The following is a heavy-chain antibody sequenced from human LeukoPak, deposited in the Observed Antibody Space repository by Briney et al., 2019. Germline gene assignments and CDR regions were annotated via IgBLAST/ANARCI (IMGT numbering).Heavy chain of an antibody. Sequence: ASVKVSCKASGYIFSSYYMHWVRQAPGQGLEWMGIINPSGGSTSYAQKFQGRVTMTRDTSTSTFYMELSSLRSEDTAVYYCASLDIHPMQGMGGDYWGQGTLVTVSS. J-gene: IGHJ4*02. CDR2: INPSGGST. D-gene: IGHD2-2*01. V-gene: IGHV1-46*01. CDR1: GYIFSSYY. CDR3: ASLDIHPMQGMGGDY.